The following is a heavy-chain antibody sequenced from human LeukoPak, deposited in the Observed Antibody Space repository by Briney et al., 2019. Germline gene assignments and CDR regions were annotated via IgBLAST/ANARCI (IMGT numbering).Heavy chain of an antibody. CDR3: ATLSGYSSGWSTFDY. D-gene: IGHD6-19*01. J-gene: IGHJ4*02. CDR2: IYYSGST. CDR1: GGSISSYY. Sequence: PSETLSLTCTVSGGSISSYYWSWIRQPPGKGLEWIGYIYYSGSTNYNPSLKSRVTISVDTSKNQFSLKLSSVTAADTAVYYCATLSGYSSGWSTFDYWGQGTLVTVSS. V-gene: IGHV4-59*12.